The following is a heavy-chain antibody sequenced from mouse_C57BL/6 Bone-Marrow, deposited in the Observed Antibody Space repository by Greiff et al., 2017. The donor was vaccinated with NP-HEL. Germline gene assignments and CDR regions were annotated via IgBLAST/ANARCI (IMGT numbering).Heavy chain of an antibody. CDR1: GFTFSDYG. Sequence: EVKLMESGGGLVKPGGSLKLSCAASGFTFSDYGMHWVRQAPEKGLEWVAYISSGSSTIYYASTVQGRFPISRDNAKNTLFLQMTSRRSEDTAMYYCARDDYYEGLAYWGQGTLVTVSA. J-gene: IGHJ3*01. V-gene: IGHV5-17*01. D-gene: IGHD2-3*01. CDR2: ISSGSSTI. CDR3: ARDDYYEGLAY.